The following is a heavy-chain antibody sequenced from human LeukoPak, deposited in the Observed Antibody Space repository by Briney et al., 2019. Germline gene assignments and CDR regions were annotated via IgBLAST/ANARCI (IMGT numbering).Heavy chain of an antibody. D-gene: IGHD5-18*01. CDR1: GDSVSSNSAA. CDR2: TYYRSKWYN. CDR3: ARAPRTYSYGNYYYNAMDV. J-gene: IGHJ6*02. V-gene: IGHV6-1*01. Sequence: LSLTCGSSGDSVSSNSAAWHRIRQSPSRGLEWLGRTYYRSKWYNDYAISVKSRIIINPDTSKNQFSLQLNSVTPEDTAVYYCARAPRTYSYGNYYYNAMDVWGQGTTVTVSS.